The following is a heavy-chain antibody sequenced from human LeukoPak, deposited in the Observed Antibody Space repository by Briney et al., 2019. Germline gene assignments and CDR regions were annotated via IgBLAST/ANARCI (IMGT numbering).Heavy chain of an antibody. CDR2: ISSSSYI. D-gene: IGHD3-22*01. J-gene: IGHJ4*02. CDR1: GFTFSSYS. V-gene: IGHV3-21*01. Sequence: GGSLRLSCAASGFTFSSYSMNWVRQAPGKGLEWVSSISSSSYIYYADSVKGRFTISRDNAKNSLYLQMNSLRAEDTAVYYCARANYCDSSGYRYSSYFDYWGQGTLVTVSS. CDR3: ARANYCDSSGYRYSSYFDY.